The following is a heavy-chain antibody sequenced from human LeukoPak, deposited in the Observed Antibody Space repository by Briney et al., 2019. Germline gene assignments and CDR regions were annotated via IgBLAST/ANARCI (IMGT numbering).Heavy chain of an antibody. Sequence: GGSLRLSCAASGFTFSSYSMNWVRQAPGKGLEWVSSISSSSSYIYYADSVKGRFTISRDNAKNSLYLQMNSLRAEDTAVYYCARDGGSSHADAFDYWGQGTLVTVSS. D-gene: IGHD1-26*01. J-gene: IGHJ4*02. V-gene: IGHV3-21*01. CDR1: GFTFSSYS. CDR3: ARDGGSSHADAFDY. CDR2: ISSSSSYI.